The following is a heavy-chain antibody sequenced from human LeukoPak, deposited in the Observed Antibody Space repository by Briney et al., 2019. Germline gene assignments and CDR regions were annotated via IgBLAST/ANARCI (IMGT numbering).Heavy chain of an antibody. V-gene: IGHV6-1*01. CDR3: ARDWTGTTYYYYYGMDV. D-gene: IGHD1-7*01. CDR2: AYYRSKWYN. Sequence: SQTLSLTCAISGDSVSSNSAAWNWIRQSPSRGLEWLGRAYYRSKWYNDYAVSVKSRITINPDTSKNQFSLQLNSVTPEDTAVYYCARDWTGTTYYYYYGMDVWGQGTTVTVSS. CDR1: GDSVSSNSAA. J-gene: IGHJ6*02.